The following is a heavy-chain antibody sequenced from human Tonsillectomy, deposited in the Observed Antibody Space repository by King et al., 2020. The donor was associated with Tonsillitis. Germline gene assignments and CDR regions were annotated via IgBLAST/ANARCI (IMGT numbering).Heavy chain of an antibody. CDR3: ARDLGYCTGGNCHSQGLDP. CDR2: ISNYNGNT. J-gene: IGHJ5*02. CDR1: GYTFTNHL. D-gene: IGHD2-15*01. Sequence: QLVQSGAEVKKPGASVKVSCKASGYTFTNHLIMWVRQAPGHGLEWMGWISNYNGNTNYAQKLQGRVTMTTDTSTSTAYMDLRNLRSDDTAVYYCARDLGYCTGGNCHSQGLDPWGQGTLVTVSS. V-gene: IGHV1-18*01.